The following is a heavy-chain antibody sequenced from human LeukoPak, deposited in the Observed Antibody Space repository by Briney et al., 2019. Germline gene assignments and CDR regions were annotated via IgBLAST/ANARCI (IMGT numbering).Heavy chain of an antibody. D-gene: IGHD6-6*01. Sequence: GGSLRLSCAASGFTFSSYSMNWVRQAPGKGLEWVSYISSSSSTIYYADSVKGRFTISRDNAKNSLYLQMNSLRAEDTAVYYCARDRSRSSSSFDYWGQGTLVTVSS. CDR1: GFTFSSYS. V-gene: IGHV3-48*01. J-gene: IGHJ4*02. CDR2: ISSSSSTI. CDR3: ARDRSRSSSSFDY.